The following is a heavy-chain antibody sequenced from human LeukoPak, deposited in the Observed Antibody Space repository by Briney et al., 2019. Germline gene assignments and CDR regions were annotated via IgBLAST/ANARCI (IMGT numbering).Heavy chain of an antibody. Sequence: PGGSLRLSCAAPEFTVIATDMAWGCPAPGKGVEWGSVLYSEGNTKYTDCVQWRCTTSRQNSKKTLYIDRKSLSPDDTAVYYCARGVGALDANTLEYWGQGTLVTVSS. CDR1: EFTVIATD. V-gene: IGHV3-53*01. CDR3: ARGVGALDANTLEY. CDR2: LYSEGNT. J-gene: IGHJ4*02. D-gene: IGHD1-1*01.